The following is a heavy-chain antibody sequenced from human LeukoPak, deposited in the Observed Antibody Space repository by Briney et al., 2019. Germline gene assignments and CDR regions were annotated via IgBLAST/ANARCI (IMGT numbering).Heavy chain of an antibody. D-gene: IGHD1-26*01. CDR2: IIPIFGTA. CDR3: ARKLVGATPFDY. V-gene: IGHV1-69*13. Sequence: ASVKVSCKASGGTFSSYAISWVRQAPGQGLEWMGGIIPIFGTANYAQKFQGRVTITADESTSTAYMELSSLRSEDTAVYYCARKLVGATPFDYWGQGTLVTVSS. J-gene: IGHJ4*02. CDR1: GGTFSSYA.